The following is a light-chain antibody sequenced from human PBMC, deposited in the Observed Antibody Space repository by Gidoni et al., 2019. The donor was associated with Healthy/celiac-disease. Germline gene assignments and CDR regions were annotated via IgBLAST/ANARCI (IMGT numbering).Light chain of an antibody. CDR1: QSVTSY. V-gene: IGKV3-11*01. J-gene: IGKJ4*01. Sequence: EIVLTQSPATLSLSPGERATLSCRASQSVTSYLAWYQLTLGHAPRLLIHDASNRATGIPSRFSGSVSGTDFTLTIISLEPEDFAVYYCQQRSTVPSLTFGGVTKVAMK. CDR3: QQRSTVPSLT. CDR2: DAS.